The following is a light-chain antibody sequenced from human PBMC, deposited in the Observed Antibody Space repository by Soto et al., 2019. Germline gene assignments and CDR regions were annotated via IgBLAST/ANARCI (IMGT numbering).Light chain of an antibody. CDR2: SNN. Sequence: QSVLTQPPSASGTPGQRVTISCSGSSANIGSNTVNWYQQLPGTAPKLLIYSNNQRPSGVPDRFSGDKSGTSASLAISGLQSEDEADYYCAAWDDSLNGYVFGTGTKLTVL. CDR1: SANIGSNT. V-gene: IGLV1-44*01. CDR3: AAWDDSLNGYV. J-gene: IGLJ1*01.